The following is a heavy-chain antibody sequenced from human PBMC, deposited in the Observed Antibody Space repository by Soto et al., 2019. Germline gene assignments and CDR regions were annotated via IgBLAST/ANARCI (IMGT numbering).Heavy chain of an antibody. CDR1: GYGFSGYW. CDR3: ARRLGSSGLDY. CDR2: VDPSDSYT. Sequence: EVQLLQSGAEVKKPGESLRISCKGSGYGFSGYWINWVRQTPGKGLEWMGRVDPSDSYTNYSPSFQGHVTISADKSIRTAYLQWASLKASDTAIYYCARRLGSSGLDYWGQGTLVTVSS. V-gene: IGHV5-10-1*03. D-gene: IGHD6-6*01. J-gene: IGHJ4*02.